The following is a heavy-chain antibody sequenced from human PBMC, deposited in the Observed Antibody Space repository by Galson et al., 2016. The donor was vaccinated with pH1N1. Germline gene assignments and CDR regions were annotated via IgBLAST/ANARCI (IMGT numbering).Heavy chain of an antibody. CDR1: GGTFSSYA. D-gene: IGHD2-15*01. CDR3: AREGGYSQGLGPLDY. V-gene: IGHV1-69*05. J-gene: IGHJ4*02. Sequence: SVKVSCKASGGTFSSYAISWVRQAPGQGLEWVGGIMALFHTTKYAQNFQGRVTITTDASASTTYMELKSLTSDDTAVYFCAREGGYSQGLGPLDYWGQGTLVTVSS. CDR2: IMALFHTT.